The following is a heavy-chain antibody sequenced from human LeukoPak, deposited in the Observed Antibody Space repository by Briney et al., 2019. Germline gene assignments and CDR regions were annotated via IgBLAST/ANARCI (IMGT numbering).Heavy chain of an antibody. J-gene: IGHJ6*02. Sequence: VSLRLSCAASGFTFSSHAMSWVRQAPGKGLEWVSGIIDSGGSTYYADSVTGRFTISRDNSKNTLYLQMNSLRVGDTAVYYCAKCPQWLRYYGMDVWGQGTTVTVSS. V-gene: IGHV3-23*01. CDR3: AKCPQWLRYYGMDV. CDR1: GFTFSSHA. CDR2: IIDSGGST. D-gene: IGHD6-19*01.